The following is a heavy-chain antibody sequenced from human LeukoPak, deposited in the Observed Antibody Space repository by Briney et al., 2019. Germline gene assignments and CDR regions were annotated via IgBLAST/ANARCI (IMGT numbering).Heavy chain of an antibody. CDR3: ARINQEPGYSSDY. J-gene: IGHJ4*02. CDR1: GFTFSSYG. V-gene: IGHV3-33*01. D-gene: IGHD5-18*01. CDR2: IWYDGSNK. Sequence: GGSLRLSCAASGFTFSSYGMHWVRQAPGKGLEWVAVIWYDGSNKYYADSVKGRFTISRDNAKKTMYLQMNCLRAEDTAVYYCARINQEPGYSSDYWGQGTLVTVSS.